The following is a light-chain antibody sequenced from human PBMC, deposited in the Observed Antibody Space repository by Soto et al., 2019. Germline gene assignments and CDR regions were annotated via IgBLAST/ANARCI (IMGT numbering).Light chain of an antibody. Sequence: QSVLTQPPSVSGAPGQRVTISCTGSSSNIGAGYDVHWYQQLPGTAPKVLIYGNSHRPSGVPDRFSGSKSGTSASLAITGLQAEDEADYYCQSYDSSLSAWVFGGGTKLTVL. CDR3: QSYDSSLSAWV. J-gene: IGLJ3*02. CDR1: SSNIGAGYD. V-gene: IGLV1-40*01. CDR2: GNS.